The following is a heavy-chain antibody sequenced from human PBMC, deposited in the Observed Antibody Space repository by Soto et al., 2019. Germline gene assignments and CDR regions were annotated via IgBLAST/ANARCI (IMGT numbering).Heavy chain of an antibody. J-gene: IGHJ1*01. CDR3: MCLGHLSAPSDAFDL. D-gene: IGHD3-16*02. CDR1: GFNFNNAW. CDR2: IKSKTDRGTT. Sequence: GGSLRLSCGASGFNFNNAWRTWVRQAPGKGLGWVGGIKSKTDRGTTDYAGLVIGRLTISRDQTKNTPYLQMNSRKPADTARYYCMCLGHLSAPSDAFDLWGQGTLVTVSS. V-gene: IGHV3-15*01.